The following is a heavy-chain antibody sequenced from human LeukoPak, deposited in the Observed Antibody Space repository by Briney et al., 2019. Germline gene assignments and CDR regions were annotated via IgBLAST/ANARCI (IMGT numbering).Heavy chain of an antibody. CDR3: ARDGGVAPHNWFDP. J-gene: IGHJ5*02. D-gene: IGHD2-8*02. CDR2: IYYSVNT. V-gene: IGHV4-30-4*07. CDR1: GGSISSGGYS. Sequence: SSETLSLTCAVSGGSISSGGYSWSWIRQPPGKGLEWIGYIYYSVNTYYSPSLKSRVTISVDTSKNQFSLKLSSVTAADTAVYYCARDGGVAPHNWFDPWGQGTLVTVSS.